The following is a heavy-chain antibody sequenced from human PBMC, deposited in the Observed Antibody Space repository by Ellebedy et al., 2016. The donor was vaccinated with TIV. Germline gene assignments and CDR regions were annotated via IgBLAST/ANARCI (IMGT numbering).Heavy chain of an antibody. CDR3: ARERGGDYARGLYYGMDV. J-gene: IGHJ6*02. Sequence: GESLKVSXAASGFTVSSNYMSWVRQAQGKGLEWVSVIYSGGSTYYADSVKGRFTISRDNSKNTLYLQMNSLRAEDTAVYYCARERGGDYARGLYYGMDVWGQGTTVTVSS. V-gene: IGHV3-53*01. CDR1: GFTVSSNY. D-gene: IGHD4-17*01. CDR2: IYSGGST.